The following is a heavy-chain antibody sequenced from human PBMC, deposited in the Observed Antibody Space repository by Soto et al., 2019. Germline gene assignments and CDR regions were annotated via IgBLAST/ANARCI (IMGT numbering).Heavy chain of an antibody. CDR3: ARDLLRFLEWLRRQTLFRTYGMDV. CDR1: GFTFSSYA. D-gene: IGHD3-3*01. J-gene: IGHJ6*02. CDR2: ISYDGSNK. Sequence: QVQLVESGGGVVQPGRSLRLSCAASGFTFSSYAMHWVRQAPGKGLEWVAVISYDGSNKYYADSVKGRFTISRDNSKNTLYLQMNSLRAEDTAVYYCARDLLRFLEWLRRQTLFRTYGMDVWGQGTTVTVSS. V-gene: IGHV3-30-3*01.